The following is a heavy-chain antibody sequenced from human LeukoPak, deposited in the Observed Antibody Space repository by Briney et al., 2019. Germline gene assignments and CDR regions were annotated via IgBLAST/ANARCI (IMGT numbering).Heavy chain of an antibody. D-gene: IGHD1-26*01. Sequence: PGGSLRLSCAASGFTFDDYAMHWVRQAPGKGLEWVSVIYSGGSTYYADSVKGRFTISRDNSKNTLYLQMNSLRAEDTAVYYCARGVVGAIPAEYFQHWGQGTLVTVSS. J-gene: IGHJ1*01. CDR3: ARGVVGAIPAEYFQH. CDR1: GFTFDDYA. V-gene: IGHV3-53*01. CDR2: IYSGGST.